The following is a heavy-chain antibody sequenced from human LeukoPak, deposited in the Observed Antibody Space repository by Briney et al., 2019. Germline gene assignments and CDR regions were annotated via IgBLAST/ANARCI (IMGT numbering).Heavy chain of an antibody. V-gene: IGHV3-7*01. Sequence: GGSLRLSCAASRFTFSSYWMSWVRQAPGKGLEWVANIKQDGSEKYYVDSVKGRFTISRDNAKNSLYLQVSSLRAEDTAVYYCARGVGRVRGVHIDYWGQGTLVTVSS. D-gene: IGHD3-10*01. CDR1: RFTFSSYW. J-gene: IGHJ4*02. CDR2: IKQDGSEK. CDR3: ARGVGRVRGVHIDY.